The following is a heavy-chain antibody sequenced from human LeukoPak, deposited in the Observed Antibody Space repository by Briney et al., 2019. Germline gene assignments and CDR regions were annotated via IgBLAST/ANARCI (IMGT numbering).Heavy chain of an antibody. Sequence: GGSLRLSCTASGFTFSGYWMNWVRQAPGKGLEWVGSINQHGTETYPVDSVKGRFTISRDNAKNSLSLQMNSLKVDDTAVYYCAREAFCSSNRCYSDYRGQGTLVTVSS. CDR2: INQHGTET. J-gene: IGHJ4*02. D-gene: IGHD2-2*01. CDR1: GFTFSGYW. CDR3: AREAFCSSNRCYSDY. V-gene: IGHV3-7*04.